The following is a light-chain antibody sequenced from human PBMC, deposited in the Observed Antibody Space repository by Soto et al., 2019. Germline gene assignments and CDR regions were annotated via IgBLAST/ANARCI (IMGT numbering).Light chain of an antibody. V-gene: IGKV3-20*01. CDR1: QSVSSNY. CDR2: CVS. J-gene: IGKJ4*01. CDR3: QQYFNSPLT. Sequence: EVVLTQSPGTLSLSPGESATLSCRASQSVSSNYLAWYQQKPGQAPRLLIYCVSTRATGIPDRFSGSGSGTDFSLTISRLEPEDFALYYCQQYFNSPLTFGGGTKVDIK.